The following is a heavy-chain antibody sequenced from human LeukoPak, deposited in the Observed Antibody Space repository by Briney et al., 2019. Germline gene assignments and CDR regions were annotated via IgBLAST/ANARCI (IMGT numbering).Heavy chain of an antibody. CDR2: ISSSSSYI. CDR1: GFTVRSYS. CDR3: ARRYCSSTSCYNFDY. V-gene: IGHV3-21*01. Sequence: GRSLRLFCGASGFTVRSYSMNWGRQAPGKGLEWVSSISSSSSYIYYADSVKGRFTISRDNAKNSLYLQMNSLRAEDTAVYYCARRYCSSTSCYNFDYWGQGTLVTVSS. D-gene: IGHD2-2*01. J-gene: IGHJ4*02.